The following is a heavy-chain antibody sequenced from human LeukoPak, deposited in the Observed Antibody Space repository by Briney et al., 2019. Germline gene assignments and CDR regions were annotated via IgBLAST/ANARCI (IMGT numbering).Heavy chain of an antibody. V-gene: IGHV3-21*01. Sequence: KPGGSLRLSCAASGFTFSSYSMNRVRQAPGKGLEWVSSISSSSYIYYADSVKGRFTISRDNAKNSLYLQMNSLRAEDTAVYYCASGGAYYYDSSGRLFDYWGQGTLVTVSS. J-gene: IGHJ4*02. CDR3: ASGGAYYYDSSGRLFDY. D-gene: IGHD3-22*01. CDR1: GFTFSSYS. CDR2: ISSSSYI.